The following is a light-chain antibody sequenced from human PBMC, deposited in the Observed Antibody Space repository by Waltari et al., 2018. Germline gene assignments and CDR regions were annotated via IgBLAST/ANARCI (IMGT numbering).Light chain of an antibody. V-gene: IGKV3-20*01. CDR2: GVS. Sequence: DTLLTQSPGTLSLSPGERATLSCRASRTVYSDYLAWYQQKSGQAPSLLIYGVSNRATGVADRFSGSGSGTDFYLTITRLEPEDAVVYFCQHYGGFPWSFGQGTKVKIK. CDR1: RTVYSDY. J-gene: IGKJ1*01. CDR3: QHYGGFPWS.